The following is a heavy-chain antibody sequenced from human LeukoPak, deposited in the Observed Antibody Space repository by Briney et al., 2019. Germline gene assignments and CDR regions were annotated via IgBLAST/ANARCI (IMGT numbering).Heavy chain of an antibody. CDR1: GFTFRNSA. D-gene: IGHD2-2*01. Sequence: PGGSLRLSCAASGFTFRNSAMSWVRQAPGKGLEWVSSISGSGANTYYADSVKGRFTISRDNSKSTLYLQMNSLRAEDTAVYYCAKAPTSYCSSSSCYEGASDYWGQGTLVTVSS. CDR3: AKAPTSYCSSSSCYEGASDY. CDR2: ISGSGANT. J-gene: IGHJ4*02. V-gene: IGHV3-23*01.